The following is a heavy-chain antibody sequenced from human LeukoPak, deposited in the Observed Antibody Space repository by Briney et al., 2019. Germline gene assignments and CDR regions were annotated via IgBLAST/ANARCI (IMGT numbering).Heavy chain of an antibody. CDR3: ARVKIAVAGIVYYYYGMDV. CDR2: LIHSGST. V-gene: IGHV4-34*12. J-gene: IGHJ6*02. CDR1: GGSFSGYY. D-gene: IGHD6-19*01. Sequence: PSETLSLTCAVSGGSFSGYYWRCIRQPPGKGLEWIAELIHSGSTNYNPSLKSRVTISVDTSKNQFSLKLSSVTAADTAVYYCARVKIAVAGIVYYYYGMDVWGQGTTVTVSS.